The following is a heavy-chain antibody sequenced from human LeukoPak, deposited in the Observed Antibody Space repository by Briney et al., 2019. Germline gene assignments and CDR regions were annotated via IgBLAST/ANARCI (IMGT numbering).Heavy chain of an antibody. V-gene: IGHV3-74*01. CDR3: ARSQSGVFDV. CDR2: LNGDGTNI. Sequence: GGSLRLSCVASGFTFSNYWMQWVREVAGKGLVWVSRLNGDGTNIIYADSVKGRFTISRDNADNTLYLQMNSLRAEDTALYYCARSQSGVFDVWGQGTMVTVSS. CDR1: GFTFSNYW. D-gene: IGHD2-8*01. J-gene: IGHJ3*01.